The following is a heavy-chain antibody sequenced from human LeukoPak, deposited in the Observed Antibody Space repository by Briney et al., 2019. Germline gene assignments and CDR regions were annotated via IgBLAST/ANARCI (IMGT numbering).Heavy chain of an antibody. CDR1: GFTFTTRG. Sequence: GGSLRLSCAASGFTFTTRGMHWVRQAPGKGPQWVAFAGNDGRIKYNENSVEGRFTISRDNSKNTLYLQMNSLRPEDTAVYYCATTEGVTDKWLDPWGQGTQVTVSS. CDR2: AGNDGRIK. D-gene: IGHD2-8*01. J-gene: IGHJ5*02. CDR3: ATTEGVTDKWLDP. V-gene: IGHV3-30*02.